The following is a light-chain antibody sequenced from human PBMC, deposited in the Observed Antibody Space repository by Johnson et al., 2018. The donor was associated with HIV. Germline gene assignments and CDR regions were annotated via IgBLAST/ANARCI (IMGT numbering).Light chain of an antibody. J-gene: IGLJ1*01. V-gene: IGLV1-51*01. CDR1: TSNIGNKF. CDR2: ANT. Sequence: QSVLTQPPSVSAAPGQKVTISCSGSTSNIGNKFVSWYQQLPGTAPKLLIYANTKRPSGIPDRFSGSKSGTSATLGITGLPTGDEAEYYCGTWGNSLIAFVIGSGTNVAVL. CDR3: GTWGNSLIAFV.